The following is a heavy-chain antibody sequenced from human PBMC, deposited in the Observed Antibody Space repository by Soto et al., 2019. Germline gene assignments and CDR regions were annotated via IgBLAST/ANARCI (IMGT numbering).Heavy chain of an antibody. Sequence: SGALSLTCTGSGGSIRSGGYYWSWIRQHPGKGLEWIGYIYYSGSTYYNPSLKSRVTISVDTSKNQFSLKLSSVTAADTAVYYCARGSPYCSGGSCRKYYFDYWGQGTLVTVSS. CDR1: GGSIRSGGYY. D-gene: IGHD2-15*01. CDR3: ARGSPYCSGGSCRKYYFDY. V-gene: IGHV4-31*03. CDR2: IYYSGST. J-gene: IGHJ4*02.